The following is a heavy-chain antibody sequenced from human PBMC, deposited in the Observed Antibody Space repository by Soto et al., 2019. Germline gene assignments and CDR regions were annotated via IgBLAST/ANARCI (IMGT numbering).Heavy chain of an antibody. V-gene: IGHV3-7*01. CDR2: INRDGSEK. CDR1: GFTFSSHY. CDR3: ARDGGGRPIDY. Sequence: EVQLVESGGGLVQPGGSLRLSCAASGFTFSSHYMAWVRQAPGKGLEWVANINRDGSEKNYVDSVKGRFTISRDNAKNSVYLQMNSLRGEGTAVYYCARDGGGRPIDYWGQGTLVTVSS. J-gene: IGHJ4*02. D-gene: IGHD2-15*01.